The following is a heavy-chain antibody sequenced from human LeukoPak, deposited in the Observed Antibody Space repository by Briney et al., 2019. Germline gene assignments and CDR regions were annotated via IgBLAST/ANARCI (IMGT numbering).Heavy chain of an antibody. D-gene: IGHD3-22*01. CDR3: ARTYYYDSSGYWY. V-gene: IGHV1-69*04. CDR2: IIPILGIA. J-gene: IGHJ4*02. CDR1: GGTFSSYA. Sequence: SVKVSCKASGGTFSSYAISWVRQAPGQGLEWMGRIIPILGIANYAQKFQGRVTITADKSTSTAYMELSSLRSEDTAAYYCARTYYYDSSGYWYWGQGTLVTVSS.